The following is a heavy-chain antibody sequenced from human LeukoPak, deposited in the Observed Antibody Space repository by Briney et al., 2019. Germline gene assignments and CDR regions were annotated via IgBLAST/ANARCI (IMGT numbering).Heavy chain of an antibody. D-gene: IGHD6-19*01. CDR3: AKMGIAVAGTSPWRTNWFDP. CDR1: GFTFSSYA. V-gene: IGHV3-23*01. J-gene: IGHJ5*02. Sequence: PGGSLRLSCAASGFTFSSYAMSWVRQAPGKGLEWVLAISGSGGSTYYADSVKGRFTISRDNSKNTLYLQMNSLRAEDTAVYYCAKMGIAVAGTSPWRTNWFDPWGQGTLVTVSS. CDR2: ISGSGGST.